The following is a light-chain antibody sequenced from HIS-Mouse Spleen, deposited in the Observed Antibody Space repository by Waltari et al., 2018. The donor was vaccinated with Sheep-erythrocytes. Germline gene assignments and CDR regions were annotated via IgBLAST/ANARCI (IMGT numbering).Light chain of an antibody. CDR2: DVS. CDR1: SSDVGGYNY. J-gene: IGLJ1*01. Sequence: QSALTQPRSVSGSPGQSVTISCTGISSDVGGYNYVSWYQQHPGKAPKLMIYDVSKRPSGVPDRFSGSKSCNTASLTISGIQAEDEADYYCCSYAGSYNHVFATGTKVTVL. CDR3: CSYAGSYNHV. V-gene: IGLV2-11*01.